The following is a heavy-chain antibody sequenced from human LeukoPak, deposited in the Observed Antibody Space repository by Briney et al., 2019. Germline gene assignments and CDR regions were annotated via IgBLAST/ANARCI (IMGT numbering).Heavy chain of an antibody. Sequence: GGSLRLSCAASGFTVSSNYMSWVRQAPGKGLEWVSVIYSGGSTYYADSVKGRFTISRDNAKNSLGLQIDSPRVEDTAVYYCARGPGDFDASDIWGQGTKVTVSS. J-gene: IGHJ3*02. CDR2: IYSGGST. V-gene: IGHV3-53*01. D-gene: IGHD3-16*01. CDR1: GFTVSSNY. CDR3: ARGPGDFDASDI.